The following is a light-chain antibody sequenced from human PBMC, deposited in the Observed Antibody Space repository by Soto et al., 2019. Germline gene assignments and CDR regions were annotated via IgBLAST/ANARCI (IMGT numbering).Light chain of an antibody. CDR3: LLSYNGARGV. V-gene: IGLV7-46*01. CDR2: DTS. J-gene: IGLJ1*01. Sequence: QAVVTQEPSLTVSPGGTVTLTCGSSTGAVTSGHYPYWFQQKPGQAPRTLTYDTSNKHSWTPARFSGSLLGGKAALTLSGAQPEDEAEYYCLLSYNGARGVFGTGTKVTVL. CDR1: TGAVTSGHY.